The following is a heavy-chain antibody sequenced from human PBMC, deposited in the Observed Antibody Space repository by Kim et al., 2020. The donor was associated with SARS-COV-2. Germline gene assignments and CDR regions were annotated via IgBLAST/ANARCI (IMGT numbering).Heavy chain of an antibody. CDR1: GFTFSNYW. CDR3: ARHPDWKFDT. V-gene: IGHV3-7*01. Sequence: GGSLRLSCAASGFTFSNYWMTWVRQAPGKGLEWVAIINQDGSRRHYVDSVKGRFAISRDNAEDSMYLEMNSLRADDTAVYYCARHPDWKFDTWGQGTLVTASS. CDR2: INQDGSRR. J-gene: IGHJ5*02. D-gene: IGHD2-21*01.